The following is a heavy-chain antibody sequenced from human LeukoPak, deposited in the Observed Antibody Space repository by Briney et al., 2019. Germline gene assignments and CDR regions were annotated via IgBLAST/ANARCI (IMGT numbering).Heavy chain of an antibody. D-gene: IGHD2-15*01. CDR2: ISNNGGYT. CDR3: TKQLGYCSDGSCYFPY. J-gene: IGHJ4*02. V-gene: IGHV3-23*01. Sequence: GGSLRLSCAASGFTFSSSAMSWVRQAPGKGLEWVSAISNNGGYTYYADSVQGRFTISRDNSKSTLCLQMNSLRAEDTAVYYCTKQLGYCSDGSCYFPYWGQGTLVTVSS. CDR1: GFTFSSSA.